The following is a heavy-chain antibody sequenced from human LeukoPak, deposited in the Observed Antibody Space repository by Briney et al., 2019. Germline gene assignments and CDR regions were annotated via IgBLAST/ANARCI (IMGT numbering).Heavy chain of an antibody. CDR2: IWYDGSNK. CDR1: GFTFTTYG. Sequence: GGSLCLSCAASGFTFTTYGMHWVRQAPRKGLEWVAVIWYDGSNKYYADSVKGRFTISRDNSKNTLYLQMNSLRAEDTAVYYCARDPATVTSYFDYWGQGTLVTVSS. J-gene: IGHJ4*02. CDR3: ARDPATVTSYFDY. V-gene: IGHV3-33*01. D-gene: IGHD4-17*01.